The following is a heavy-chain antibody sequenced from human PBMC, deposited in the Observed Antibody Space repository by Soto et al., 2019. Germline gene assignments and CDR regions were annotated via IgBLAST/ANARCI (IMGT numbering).Heavy chain of an antibody. CDR2: VIPMVGMS. V-gene: IGHV1-69*02. CDR1: GGTFNFYS. J-gene: IGHJ4*02. CDR3: ATNYGSGSAHFDY. Sequence: QVQLVQSGAEVKKPGSSVKVSCTASGGTFNFYSISWVRQAPGQGLEWVGRVIPMVGMSEYAQKFQGRVTITADKSTSTAYMNLLSLRSEDTAVYYCATNYGSGSAHFDYWGQGTLVTVSS. D-gene: IGHD3-10*01.